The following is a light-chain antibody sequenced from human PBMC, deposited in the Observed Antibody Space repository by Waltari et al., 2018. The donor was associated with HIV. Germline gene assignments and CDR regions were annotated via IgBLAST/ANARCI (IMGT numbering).Light chain of an antibody. V-gene: IGLV3-1*01. CDR3: QAWDSTVAV. Sequence: SYELTQPPSLSVSPGQTASIPCSGNTLANPYVCWYHQRPGQSPVLVIYQDTKRPSDIPERFSGSSSGDTATLTISETQTVDEGDYYCQAWDSTVAVFGGGTRLTVL. CDR2: QDT. J-gene: IGLJ2*01. CDR1: TLANPY.